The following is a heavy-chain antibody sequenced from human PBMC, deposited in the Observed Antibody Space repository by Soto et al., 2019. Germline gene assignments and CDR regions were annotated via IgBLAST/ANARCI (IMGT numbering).Heavy chain of an antibody. V-gene: IGHV1-69*01. CDR2: IIPIFGTA. Sequence: QVQLVQSGAEVKKPGSSVKVSCRASEGTFSTYAISWVRQAPGQGLEWMGGIIPIFGTANYAQKFQGSVTITVDESTSTAYMELSSLRSEDTAVYYCARVPPPVGGGDYYFDYWGQGTLVTVSS. J-gene: IGHJ4*02. CDR3: ARVPPPVGGGDYYFDY. D-gene: IGHD4-17*01. CDR1: EGTFSTYA.